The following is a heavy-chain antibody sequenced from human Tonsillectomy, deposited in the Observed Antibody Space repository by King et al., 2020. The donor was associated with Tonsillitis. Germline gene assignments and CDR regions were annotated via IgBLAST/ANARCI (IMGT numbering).Heavy chain of an antibody. D-gene: IGHD1-14*01. V-gene: IGHV3-15*01. J-gene: IGHJ3*02. CDR2: IKSKPNGETT. Sequence: VQLVESGGGSVKPGGSLRLSCAGSGFTFSNAWMNWVRQTPGKGLEWVGRIKSKPNGETTDYAAPVKGRFTISRDDSKTVAYLQMNSLKTEDTAMYYCPTGISFDIWGQGTMVTVSS. CDR1: GFTFSNAW. CDR3: PTGISFDI.